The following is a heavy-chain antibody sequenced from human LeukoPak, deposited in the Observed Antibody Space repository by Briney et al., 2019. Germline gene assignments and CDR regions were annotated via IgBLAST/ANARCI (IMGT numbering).Heavy chain of an antibody. D-gene: IGHD4-23*01. Sequence: GASVKVSCKASGYTFTSYGISWVRQAPGQGLEWMGWISAYNGNTNYAQKLQGRVTMTTDTSTSTAYMELRSLRSDDTAVYYCARVGDLNGYGGNSGGCWGQGTLVTVSS. CDR2: ISAYNGNT. V-gene: IGHV1-18*01. J-gene: IGHJ4*02. CDR3: ARVGDLNGYGGNSGGC. CDR1: GYTFTSYG.